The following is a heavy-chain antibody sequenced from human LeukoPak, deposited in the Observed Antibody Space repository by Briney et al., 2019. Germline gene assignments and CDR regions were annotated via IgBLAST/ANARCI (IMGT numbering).Heavy chain of an antibody. Sequence: SQTLSLTCTVSGGSISSGSYYWSWIRQPPGKGLEWIGYIYYSGSTNYNSSLKSRVTISVDTSKNQFSVKLSSVTAADTAVYYCARDNGGGYFDYWGQGTLVTVSS. CDR3: ARDNGGGYFDY. D-gene: IGHD2-21*01. V-gene: IGHV4-61*01. J-gene: IGHJ4*02. CDR1: GGSISSGSYY. CDR2: IYYSGST.